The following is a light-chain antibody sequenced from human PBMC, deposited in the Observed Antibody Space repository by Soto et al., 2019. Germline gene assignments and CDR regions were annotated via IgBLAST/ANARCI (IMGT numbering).Light chain of an antibody. CDR3: QQCNSYSRA. CDR1: QSISSW. Sequence: DIQMTQSPSTLSASVGDRVTITCRASQSISSWLAWYQQKPGKAPRLLIYDASSLESGVPSRFSGSGSGTEFSLTISSLQPDDFETYYCQQCNSYSRAFGQGTKVESK. J-gene: IGKJ1*01. V-gene: IGKV1-5*01. CDR2: DAS.